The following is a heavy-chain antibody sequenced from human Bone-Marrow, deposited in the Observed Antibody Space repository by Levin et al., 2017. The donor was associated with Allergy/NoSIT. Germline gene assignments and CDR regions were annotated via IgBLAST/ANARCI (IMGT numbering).Heavy chain of an antibody. Sequence: SETLSLTCTVSGYSISSGGYYWSRIRQHPGKGLEWIAYIYYSGTTYYNPSLNSRISISIYTSQNQFSLKLGPVTAADTAVYYCARVSVGKVRGAENWFDPWGQGTLVTVSS. CDR2: IYYSGTT. J-gene: IGHJ5*02. CDR1: GYSISSGGYY. CDR3: ARVSVGKVRGAENWFDP. D-gene: IGHD3-10*01. V-gene: IGHV4-31*03.